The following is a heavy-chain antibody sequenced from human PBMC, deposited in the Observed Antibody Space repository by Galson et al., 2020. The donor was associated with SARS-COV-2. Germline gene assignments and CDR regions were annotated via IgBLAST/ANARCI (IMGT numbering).Heavy chain of an antibody. D-gene: IGHD3-22*01. CDR1: GFTFSSYA. CDR3: ARETLPYDSLGTRVDL. J-gene: IGHJ2*01. V-gene: IGHV3-30*01. CDR2: ISYDGSNK. Sequence: GGSLRLSCAASGFTFSSYAMHWVRQAPGKGLEWVAVISYDGSNKYYADSVKGRFTISRDNSKNTLYLQMNSLRAEDTAVYYCARETLPYDSLGTRVDLWGRGTLGTVSS.